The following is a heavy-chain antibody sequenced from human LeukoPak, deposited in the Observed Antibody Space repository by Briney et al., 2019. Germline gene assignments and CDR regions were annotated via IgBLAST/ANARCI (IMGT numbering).Heavy chain of an antibody. CDR1: GYTFAGYY. CDR3: ARVLVRGERYRYNWFDP. D-gene: IGHD3-10*01. V-gene: IGHV1-2*02. CDR2: INPNSGGT. J-gene: IGHJ5*02. Sequence: ASVKVSCKASGYTFAGYYMHWVRQAPGQGLEWMGWINPNSGGTNYAQKFQGRVTMTRDTSISTAYMELSRLRSDDTAVYYCARVLVRGERYRYNWFDPWGQGTLVTVSS.